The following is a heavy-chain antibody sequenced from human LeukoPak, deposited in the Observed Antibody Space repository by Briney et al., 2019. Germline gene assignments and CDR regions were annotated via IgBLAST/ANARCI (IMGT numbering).Heavy chain of an antibody. J-gene: IGHJ4*02. Sequence: PSGTLSLTCAVSGGSISTTDWWTWVRQPPGKGLEWIGEIYHGGSTHYNPSLKSRVTISVDKSKNQFPLKLSSVTAAGTAVYYCARVHCDDTSCFYFDYWGQGTLVTVSS. CDR3: ARVHCDDTSCFYFDY. V-gene: IGHV4-4*02. D-gene: IGHD2-2*01. CDR2: IYHGGST. CDR1: GGSISTTDW.